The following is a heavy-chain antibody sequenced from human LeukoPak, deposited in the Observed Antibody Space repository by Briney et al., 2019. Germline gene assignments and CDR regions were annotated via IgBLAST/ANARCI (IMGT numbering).Heavy chain of an antibody. Sequence: GGSLRLSCAASGFTFSTYSMNWVRQAPGKGLEWVSCITSSSTIYYADSVKGRFTTSRDNSKNTLYLQMNSLRAEDTAVYYCAKADYDRSGYSFARIFQHWGQGTLVTVSS. V-gene: IGHV3-21*04. CDR1: GFTFSTYS. CDR3: AKADYDRSGYSFARIFQH. J-gene: IGHJ1*01. D-gene: IGHD3-22*01. CDR2: ITSSSTI.